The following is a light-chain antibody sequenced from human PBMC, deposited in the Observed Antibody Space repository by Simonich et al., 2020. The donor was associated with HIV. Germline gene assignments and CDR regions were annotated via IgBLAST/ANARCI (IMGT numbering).Light chain of an antibody. CDR1: LSVDSSF. CDR3: QQYGRSPLT. J-gene: IGKJ4*01. V-gene: IGKV3D-20*01. Sequence: EIVLTQSPGTLSLSPGERATLSCRSSLSVDSSFLAWYQQKPGLAPRLLMSDASSRATGIPDRFSGSESGTDFTLTISRLEPEDFAVYYCQQYGRSPLTFGGGTKVEI. CDR2: DAS.